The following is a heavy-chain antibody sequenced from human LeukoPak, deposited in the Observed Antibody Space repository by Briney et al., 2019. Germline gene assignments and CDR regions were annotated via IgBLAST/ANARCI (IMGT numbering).Heavy chain of an antibody. J-gene: IGHJ4*02. CDR3: ARDGGSYRFDY. CDR2: VTSGGDTT. CDR1: GFTFSTYA. D-gene: IGHD1-26*01. V-gene: IGHV3-23*01. Sequence: GGSLRLSCAASGFTFSTYAMSWVRQAPGKGLEWVSGVTSGGDTTYYADSVKGRFTISRDNAKNSLYLQMNSLRAEDTAVYYCARDGGSYRFDYWGQGTLVTVSS.